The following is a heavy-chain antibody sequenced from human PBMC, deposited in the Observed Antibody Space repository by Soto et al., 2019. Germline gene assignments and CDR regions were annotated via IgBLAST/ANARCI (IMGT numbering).Heavy chain of an antibody. CDR2: IYWDNDK. D-gene: IGHD6-19*01. CDR1: GFSLSTSEVG. J-gene: IGHJ5*02. V-gene: IGHV2-5*02. CDR3: AHRPRQAHTGWSPNWFDP. Sequence: QITLKESGPTLVKPTQTLTLTCTFSGFSLSTSEVGVGWIRQPPGKALEWLALIYWDNDKRYSPSLKSRLSITKDTSKNQVVLTMTNMDPVDTATYSCAHRPRQAHTGWSPNWFDPWGQGTLVTVSS.